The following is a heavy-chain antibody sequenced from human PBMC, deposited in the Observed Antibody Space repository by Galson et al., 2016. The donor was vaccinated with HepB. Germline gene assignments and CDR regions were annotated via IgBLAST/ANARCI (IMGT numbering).Heavy chain of an antibody. D-gene: IGHD2-8*01. Sequence: SLRLSCAASGFSFSHYEMNWVRQAPGKGLEWISHISSGGHTVYYGDSVKGRFTVSRDSAKNSLYLLMNSLRVDDSGIYYCARDVPMVDAGGMDVWGQGTTVIVSS. CDR2: ISSGGHTV. CDR1: GFSFSHYE. CDR3: ARDVPMVDAGGMDV. J-gene: IGHJ6*02. V-gene: IGHV3-48*03.